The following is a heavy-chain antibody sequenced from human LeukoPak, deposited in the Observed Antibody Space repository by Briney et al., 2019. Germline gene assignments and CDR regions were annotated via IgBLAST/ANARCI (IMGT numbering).Heavy chain of an antibody. CDR1: GGSISSYY. J-gene: IGHJ4*02. CDR2: IYYSGST. D-gene: IGHD3-10*01. Sequence: PSETLSLTCTVSGGSISSYYWSWIRQPPGKGLEWIGYIYYSGSTNYNPSLKSRVTISVDTSKNQFSLKLNSVTAADTAVYYCAREGGSGTYTTPNYFDYWGQGTLVTVSS. CDR3: AREGGSGTYTTPNYFDY. V-gene: IGHV4-59*12.